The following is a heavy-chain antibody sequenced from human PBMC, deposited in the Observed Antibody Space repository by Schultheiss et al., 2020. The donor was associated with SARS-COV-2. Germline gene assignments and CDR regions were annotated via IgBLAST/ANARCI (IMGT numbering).Heavy chain of an antibody. V-gene: IGHV3-33*08. J-gene: IGHJ4*02. D-gene: IGHD1-26*01. Sequence: GGSLRLSCEGPGFTFSNYDMTWVRQAPGKGLEWVAVIWYDGSNKYYADSVKGRFTISRDNSKNTLYLQMNSLRAEDTAVYYCARDRSGSYYVFDYWGQGTLVTVSS. CDR1: GFTFSNYD. CDR3: ARDRSGSYYVFDY. CDR2: IWYDGSNK.